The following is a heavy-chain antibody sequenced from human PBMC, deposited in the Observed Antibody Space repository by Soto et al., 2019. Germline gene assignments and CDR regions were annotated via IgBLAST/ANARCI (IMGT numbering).Heavy chain of an antibody. Sequence: ASLKGSCKASGYTFTGYYVHWVRQAPGQGLEWMGWINPNSGGTNYAQKFQGRVTMTRDTSISTAYMELSRLRSDDTAVYYCARDRNHIVVVPAATYYFDYWRQVTLATVSS. CDR2: INPNSGGT. CDR3: ARDRNHIVVVPAATYYFDY. V-gene: IGHV1-2*02. J-gene: IGHJ4*02. D-gene: IGHD2-2*01. CDR1: GYTFTGYY.